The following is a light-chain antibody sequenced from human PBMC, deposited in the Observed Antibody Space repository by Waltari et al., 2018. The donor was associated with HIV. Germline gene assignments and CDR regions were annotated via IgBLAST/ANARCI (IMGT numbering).Light chain of an antibody. J-gene: IGLJ1*01. CDR2: EVT. CDR1: SSDVGGYNF. V-gene: IGLV2-14*01. Sequence: QSALTQPASVSGSPGQSITISCAGTSSDVGGYNFVSWYQQHPDKAPNLLIFEVTERPSGVSNRVSGAKADNTASLTISGLQSEDEADYYCSSYTSSSTLVFGTGTKVTV. CDR3: SSYTSSSTLV.